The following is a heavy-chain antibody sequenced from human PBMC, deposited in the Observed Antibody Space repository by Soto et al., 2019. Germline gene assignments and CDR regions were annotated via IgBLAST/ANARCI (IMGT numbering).Heavy chain of an antibody. V-gene: IGHV3-74*01. CDR3: VRGTTAWRGMDY. Sequence: GGSLRLSCAASGFTFSTYCMHWVRHTPGTGLVWVSRTCRYGRELYYADSVKGRFTISRDDAKNTLYLQMDSLRVEDTGIYYCVRGTTAWRGMDYWGQGALVTVSS. J-gene: IGHJ4*02. CDR2: TCRYGREL. CDR1: GFTFSTYC. D-gene: IGHD1-1*01.